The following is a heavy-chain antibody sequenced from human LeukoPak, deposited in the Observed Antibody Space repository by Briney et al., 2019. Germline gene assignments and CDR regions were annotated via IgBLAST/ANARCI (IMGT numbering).Heavy chain of an antibody. CDR2: IKQDGSEK. V-gene: IGHV3-7*01. J-gene: IGHJ4*02. CDR3: AREGITAAADY. CDR1: GFTFSSYW. D-gene: IGHD6-13*01. Sequence: PGGSLRLSCAASGFTFSSYWMSWVRQAPGKGLEWVANIKQDGSEKYYVGSVKGRFTISRDNAKNSLYLQLNSLRAEDTAVYYCAREGITAAADYWGQGTLVTVSS.